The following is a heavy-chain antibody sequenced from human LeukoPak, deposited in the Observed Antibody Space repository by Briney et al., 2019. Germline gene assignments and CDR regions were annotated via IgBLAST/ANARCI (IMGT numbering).Heavy chain of an antibody. J-gene: IGHJ4*02. Sequence: PSETLSLTCTVSGGSISGYYWTWIRQPPGKGLEWIGYIYYSGSTSYNPSLKSRVTISIDTSKSQFYLTLNSVTAADTAVYYCAREVVAVAEVDYWGQGTLVTVSS. CDR3: AREVVAVAEVDY. CDR2: IYYSGST. V-gene: IGHV4-59*12. D-gene: IGHD6-13*01. CDR1: GGSISGYY.